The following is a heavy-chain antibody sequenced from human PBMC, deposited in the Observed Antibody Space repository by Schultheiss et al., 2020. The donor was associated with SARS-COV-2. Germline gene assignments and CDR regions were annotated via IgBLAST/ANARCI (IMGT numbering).Heavy chain of an antibody. J-gene: IGHJ4*02. Sequence: SQTLSLTCAVSGYSISSGYYWGWIRQPPGKGLEWIGEINHSGSTNYNPSLKSRVTISVDTSKNQFSLKVSSVTAADTAVYYCARTVYGDYFDYWGQGTLVTVSS. CDR2: INHSGST. CDR1: GYSISSGYY. V-gene: IGHV4-38-2*01. CDR3: ARTVYGDYFDY. D-gene: IGHD4-17*01.